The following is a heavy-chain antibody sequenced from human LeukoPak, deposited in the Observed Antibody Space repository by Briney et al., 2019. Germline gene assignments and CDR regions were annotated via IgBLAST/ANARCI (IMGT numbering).Heavy chain of an antibody. D-gene: IGHD2-15*01. V-gene: IGHV3-23*01. CDR1: GFTFSSYA. J-gene: IGHJ3*02. Sequence: PGFSLTLSCAASGFTFSSYAMSWVRQAPGQGLEWVSAISGSGGGTYYADSVKGRFTISRENSKNTLYLQMNSLRAEDTAVYYCSRLGYCSGGSCYEDAFDIWGQGTMVTVSS. CDR3: SRLGYCSGGSCYEDAFDI. CDR2: ISGSGGGT.